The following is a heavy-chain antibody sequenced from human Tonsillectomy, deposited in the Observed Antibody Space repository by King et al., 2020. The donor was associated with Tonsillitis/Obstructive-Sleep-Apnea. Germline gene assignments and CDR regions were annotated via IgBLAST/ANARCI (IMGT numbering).Heavy chain of an antibody. CDR2: IYTSGST. J-gene: IGHJ6*02. V-gene: IGHV4-4*07. CDR3: ASDPRSGSYYYGMDV. Sequence: VQLQESGPGLVKPSETLSLTCTVSGGSISSYYWSWIRQPAGKGLEWIGRIYTSGSTNYNPSLKSRVTMSVDTSKNQFSLKLSSVTAADTAVYYCASDPRSGSYYYGMDVWGQGTTVTVSS. CDR1: GGSISSYY. D-gene: IGHD3-10*01.